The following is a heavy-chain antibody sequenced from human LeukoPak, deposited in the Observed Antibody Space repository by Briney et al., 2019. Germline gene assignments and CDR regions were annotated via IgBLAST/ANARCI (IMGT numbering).Heavy chain of an antibody. CDR3: ARDRLGGGYHGSGARGRGMDV. V-gene: IGHV4-59*01. CDR1: GGSISSYH. CDR2: IYYSGST. D-gene: IGHD3-10*01. Sequence: SETLSLTCTVSGGSISSYHWSWIRQPPGKGLEWIGYIYYSGSTNYNPSLKSRVTISVDTSKNQFSLKLSSVTAADTAVYYCARDRLGGGYHGSGARGRGMDVWGKGTTVTVSS. J-gene: IGHJ6*04.